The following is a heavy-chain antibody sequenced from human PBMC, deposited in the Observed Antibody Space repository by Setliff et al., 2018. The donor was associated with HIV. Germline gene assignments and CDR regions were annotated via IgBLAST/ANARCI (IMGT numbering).Heavy chain of an antibody. D-gene: IGHD1-26*01. J-gene: IGHJ6*03. CDR3: ARELSHIVGAPRYMDV. V-gene: IGHV4-61*01. CDR1: GGSVSTGNYY. CDR2: IFYSGST. Sequence: SETLSLTCTVSGGSVSTGNYYWNWIRLPPGKGLEWIGYIFYSGSTNYNPSLKSRVTISVATSKNQISLKMNSVTAADTAVYHCARELSHIVGAPRYMDVWGKGTTVTVSS.